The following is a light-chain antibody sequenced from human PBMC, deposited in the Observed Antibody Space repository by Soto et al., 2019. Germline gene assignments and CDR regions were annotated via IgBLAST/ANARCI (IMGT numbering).Light chain of an antibody. J-gene: IGLJ3*02. Sequence: QSVLPQPPSASATPGQRVTISFSGSSSNIGSNTVTWYQQLPGTAPKVLIYSDNRRPSGVPDRFSGSKSGTSASLAISGLQSEDETDYYCSAWDDSLNGWVFGGGTKLTVL. CDR2: SDN. CDR3: SAWDDSLNGWV. CDR1: SSNIGSNT. V-gene: IGLV1-44*01.